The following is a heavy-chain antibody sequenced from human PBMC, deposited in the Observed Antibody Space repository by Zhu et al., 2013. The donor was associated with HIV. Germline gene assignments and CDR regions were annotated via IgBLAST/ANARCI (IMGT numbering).Heavy chain of an antibody. V-gene: IGHV1-2*02. D-gene: IGHD3-16*01. CDR1: GYTFTGYY. CDR2: INPNNGGT. J-gene: IGHJ3*02. Sequence: QVQLVQSGAEVKKPGASVKVSCKASGYTFTGYYMHWVRQAPGQGLEWVGWINPNNGGTNSAQKFQGRVTMTRDTSISTAYMELSRLRSDDTAMYYCARDRGGAFDIWGQGTMVTVSS. CDR3: ARDRGGAFDI.